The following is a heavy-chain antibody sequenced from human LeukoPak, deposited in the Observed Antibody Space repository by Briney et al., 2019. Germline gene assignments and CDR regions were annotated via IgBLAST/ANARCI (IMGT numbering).Heavy chain of an antibody. CDR3: AKDCRSGYGSGTIYYYGMDV. Sequence: SLRLAWAAAGFTFRSHVISSGSQAAGKGLGLGSSICSGGNTHLADSLKGRLTLSSGNSKNPLYLQMNSLRAEDTAVYYCAKDCRSGYGSGTIYYYGMDVRGQGTPGTVS. J-gene: IGHJ6*02. V-gene: IGHV3-23*01. CDR1: GFTFRSHV. D-gene: IGHD3-10*01. CDR2: ICSGGNT.